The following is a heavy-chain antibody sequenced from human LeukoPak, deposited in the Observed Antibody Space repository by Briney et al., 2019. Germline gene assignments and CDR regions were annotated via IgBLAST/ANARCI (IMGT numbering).Heavy chain of an antibody. CDR1: GFIFDDHG. CDR2: ISWSSGII. D-gene: IGHD3-3*01. J-gene: IGHJ3*02. Sequence: GRSLRLSCAASGFIFDDHGMHWVRQAPGKGLEWVSGISWSSGIIGYADSVKGRFTISRDNAKNSLDLQMNSLRAEDTAIYYCAKEAITVFGVVMEGTADAFEIWGQGTMVTVSS. V-gene: IGHV3-9*01. CDR3: AKEAITVFGVVMEGTADAFEI.